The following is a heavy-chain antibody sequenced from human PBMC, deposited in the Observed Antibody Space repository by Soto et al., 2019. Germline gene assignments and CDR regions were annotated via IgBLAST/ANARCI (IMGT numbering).Heavy chain of an antibody. D-gene: IGHD2-8*01. CDR3: ARDLASSSTNYFDS. Sequence: LRLSCEASGFPFSDYYMSWIRQAPGKGLEWLAYISGGSDYTNSAQSVKGRFTISRDNARASLFLQMDDLRVDDTAMYYCARDLASSSTNYFDSWGQGTLVTVSS. CDR1: GFPFSDYY. CDR2: ISGGSDYT. V-gene: IGHV3-11*06. J-gene: IGHJ4*02.